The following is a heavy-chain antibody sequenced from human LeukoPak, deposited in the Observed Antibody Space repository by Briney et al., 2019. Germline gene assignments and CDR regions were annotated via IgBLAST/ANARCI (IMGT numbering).Heavy chain of an antibody. J-gene: IGHJ5*02. CDR3: ARDRFLRWLRLGGGWFDP. CDR2: INHSGST. D-gene: IGHD5-12*01. Sequence: PSETLSLTCAVYGGSFSGYYWSWIRQPPGKGLEWIGEINHSGSTNYNPSLKSRVTISVDTSKNQFSLKLSSVTAADTAVYYCARDRFLRWLRLGGGWFDPWGQGTLVTVSS. CDR1: GGSFSGYY. V-gene: IGHV4-34*01.